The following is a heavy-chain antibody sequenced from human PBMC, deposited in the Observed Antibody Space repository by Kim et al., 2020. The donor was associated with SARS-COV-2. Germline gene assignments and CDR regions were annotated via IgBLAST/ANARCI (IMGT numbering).Heavy chain of an antibody. Sequence: GGSLRLSCAASGFTFSNYNMNWVRQAPGKGLEWVSSLRSSSTYIFYADSVKGRFTISRDNAKNSLYLQMNSLRAEDTAVYYCARDDSMVGTTTSAFDIWGQGTMVTVSS. J-gene: IGHJ3*02. CDR1: GFTFSNYN. CDR2: LRSSSTYI. V-gene: IGHV3-21*04. CDR3: ARDDSMVGTTTSAFDI. D-gene: IGHD1-26*01.